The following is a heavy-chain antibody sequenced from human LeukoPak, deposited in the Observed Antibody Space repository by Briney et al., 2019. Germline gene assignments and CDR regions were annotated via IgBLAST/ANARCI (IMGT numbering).Heavy chain of an antibody. D-gene: IGHD6-13*01. CDR1: GGSISSSNYY. V-gene: IGHV4-39*07. Sequence: SETLSLTCTVSGGSISSSNYYWGWIRQPPGKGLEWIGSIYYSGSTYYNPSLKSRVTISVDTSKNQFSLKLSSVTAADTAVYYCARVSDSSSWYYYYYMDVWGKGTTVTVSS. CDR2: IYYSGST. CDR3: ARVSDSSSWYYYYYMDV. J-gene: IGHJ6*03.